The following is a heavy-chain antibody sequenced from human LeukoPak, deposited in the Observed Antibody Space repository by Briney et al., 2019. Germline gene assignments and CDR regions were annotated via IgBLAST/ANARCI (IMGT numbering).Heavy chain of an antibody. Sequence: SQTLSLTCAISGDSVSSNSAAWNWIRQSPSRGLEWLGRTYYRSKWYNDYAVSVKSRITINPDTSRNQFSLQLNSATPEDTAVYYCAREVRAAPYNWFDPWGQGTLVTASS. V-gene: IGHV6-1*01. CDR2: TYYRSKWYN. CDR3: AREVRAAPYNWFDP. J-gene: IGHJ5*02. CDR1: GDSVSSNSAA.